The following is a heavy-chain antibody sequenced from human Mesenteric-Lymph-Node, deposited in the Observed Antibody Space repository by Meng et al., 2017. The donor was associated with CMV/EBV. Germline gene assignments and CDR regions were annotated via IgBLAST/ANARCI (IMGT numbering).Heavy chain of an antibody. J-gene: IGHJ4*02. CDR2: INPNSGGT. CDR1: GYTFTGYY. D-gene: IGHD6-6*01. V-gene: IGHV1-2*02. CDR3: ARQYSTSSQRFDS. Sequence: ASVKVSCKASGYTFTGYYMHWVRQAPGQGLEWMGWINPNSGGTNYAQKFQGRVTMTRDTSISTAYMELSRLRSDDTAVYYCARQYSTSSQRFDSWGQGTLVTVSS.